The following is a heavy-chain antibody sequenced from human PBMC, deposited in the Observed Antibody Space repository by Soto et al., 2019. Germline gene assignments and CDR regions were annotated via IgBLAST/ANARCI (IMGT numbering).Heavy chain of an antibody. D-gene: IGHD6-13*01. Sequence: EVQLVESGGGLVQPGGSLRLSCAASGFTFSSYSMNWVRQAPGKGLEWVSYISGSSSTIYYADSVKGRFTISRDSAKKSLYLQMSRLRAEDTAVYYCARAGGESPYSSSWYWGQVTVVKVSS. CDR3: ARAGGESPYSSSWY. J-gene: IGHJ4*02. CDR1: GFTFSSYS. CDR2: ISGSSSTI. V-gene: IGHV3-48*01.